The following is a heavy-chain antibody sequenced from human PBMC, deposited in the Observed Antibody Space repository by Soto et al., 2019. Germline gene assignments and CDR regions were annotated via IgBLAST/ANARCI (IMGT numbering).Heavy chain of an antibody. Sequence: QAQLVQSGPEVKKPGASVKVSCKASGYRFTSYGISWVRQAPGQGLEWLGWISAYDDNTKYAQTRQGRVSMSTDTSTNTAYRELRSPRSDDTAMYYCARGGYYDGSGSRNYHYYGMNVWGQGTTVTVSS. D-gene: IGHD3-22*01. J-gene: IGHJ6*02. CDR2: ISAYDDNT. CDR3: ARGGYYDGSGSRNYHYYGMNV. V-gene: IGHV1-18*01. CDR1: GYRFTSYG.